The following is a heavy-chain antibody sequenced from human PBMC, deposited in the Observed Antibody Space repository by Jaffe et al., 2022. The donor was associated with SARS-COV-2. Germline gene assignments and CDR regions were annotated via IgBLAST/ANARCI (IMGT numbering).Heavy chain of an antibody. D-gene: IGHD2-15*01. CDR1: GFTFTSYS. CDR3: TKDWADGGYYSSQY. Sequence: EVQLLESGGDLVQLGGSLRLSCAASGFTFTSYSITWVRQAPGKGLECVSGITSSGRVTLYADSVRGRFTISRDNSKNTVYLHMNNLRAEDTAVYYCTKDWADGGYYSSQYWGQGTLVTVSS. CDR2: ITSSGRVT. J-gene: IGHJ4*02. V-gene: IGHV3-23*01.